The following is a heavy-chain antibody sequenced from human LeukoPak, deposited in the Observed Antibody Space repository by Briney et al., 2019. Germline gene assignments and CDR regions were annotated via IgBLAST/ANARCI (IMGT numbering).Heavy chain of an antibody. Sequence: GSLRLSCAASGFTFSSYAMSWVRQAPGKGLEWVSAISGSGGSTYYADSVKGRFTISRDNSKNTLYLQMNSLRAEDTAVYYCAKMGQGYYGSGSYNWGQGTLVTVSS. D-gene: IGHD3-10*01. CDR1: GFTFSSYA. J-gene: IGHJ4*02. V-gene: IGHV3-23*01. CDR3: AKMGQGYYGSGSYN. CDR2: ISGSGGST.